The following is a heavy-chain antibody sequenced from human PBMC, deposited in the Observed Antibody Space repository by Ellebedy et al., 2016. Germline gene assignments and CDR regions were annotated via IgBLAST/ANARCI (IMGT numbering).Heavy chain of an antibody. CDR3: ARDTSFYYDSSGYYSYAFEI. CDR1: GDSIRNSDYY. CDR2: IYHNGNA. D-gene: IGHD3-22*01. Sequence: SETLSLXCTDSGDSIRNSDYYWTWIRQPPGKGLEWMGYIYHNGNAYPNPSLKSRLIMSVDTSKNQFFLNLTSVTTADTALYFCARDTSFYYDSSGYYSYAFEIWGPGTMVTVSS. V-gene: IGHV4-30-4*01. J-gene: IGHJ3*02.